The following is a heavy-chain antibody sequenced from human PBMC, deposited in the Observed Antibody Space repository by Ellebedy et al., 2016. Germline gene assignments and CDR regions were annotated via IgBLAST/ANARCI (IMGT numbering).Heavy chain of an antibody. CDR3: AKGSGWLCDY. CDR2: IKQDGSQQ. V-gene: IGHV3-7*03. D-gene: IGHD2-21*01. Sequence: GGSLRLSCAASGSTFSTFWMTWFRQAPGKGLEWVASIKQDGSQQDYVDSVKGRFTISRDNARNSLYLQMNSLRAEDTAMYYCAKGSGWLCDYWGQGILVTVSS. J-gene: IGHJ4*02. CDR1: GSTFSTFW.